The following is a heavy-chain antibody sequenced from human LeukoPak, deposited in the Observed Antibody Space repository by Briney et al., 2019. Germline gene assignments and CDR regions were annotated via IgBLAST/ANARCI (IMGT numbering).Heavy chain of an antibody. CDR2: IYLDDSET. J-gene: IGHJ5*02. D-gene: IGHD3/OR15-3a*01. CDR3: ARLREDDGKRLGRDLDLGPYNWFGP. V-gene: IGHV5-51*01. CDR1: GDNFNNYW. Sequence: GESLKISCKGGGDNFNNYWIVWVRQMPGKGLEWMGVIYLDDSETKYSPSFQGQVTISADKSISTAYLQWSSLKASDTAMYYCARLREDDGKRLGRDLDLGPYNWFGPWGQGTLVTVSS.